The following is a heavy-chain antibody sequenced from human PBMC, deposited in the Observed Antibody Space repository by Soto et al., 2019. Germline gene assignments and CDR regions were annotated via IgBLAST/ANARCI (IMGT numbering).Heavy chain of an antibody. CDR2: INGANGNT. D-gene: IGHD1-1*01. V-gene: IGHV1-3*01. Sequence: ASVTVSCKASGYSFSTYSMHWVRQAPGQGLEWMGWINGANGNTRYSQKFKDRVSISRDTPASTGYMELSSLRSEDTAVYYCARGKGMEENYYYHGRVVGG. J-gene: IGHJ6*02. CDR1: GYSFSTYS. CDR3: ARGKGMEENYYYHGRVV.